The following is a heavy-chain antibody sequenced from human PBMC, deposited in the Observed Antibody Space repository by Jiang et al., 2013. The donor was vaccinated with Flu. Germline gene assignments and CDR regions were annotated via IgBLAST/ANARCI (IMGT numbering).Heavy chain of an antibody. CDR1: GFTFSTYW. J-gene: IGHJ6*01. V-gene: IGHV3-74*01. Sequence: VQLVESGGGLVQPGGSLRLSCAASGFTFSTYWMHWVRQTPGKGLVWVSRINTDGSSTTYADSVKGRFTISRDDAKNTLHLQMNSLRAEDTAVYYCARDPRIVAPGTPRQNYYYYGFDVWGPRDHGHRLL. CDR2: INTDGSST. CDR3: ARDPRIVAPGTPRQNYYYYGFDV. D-gene: IGHD6-13*01.